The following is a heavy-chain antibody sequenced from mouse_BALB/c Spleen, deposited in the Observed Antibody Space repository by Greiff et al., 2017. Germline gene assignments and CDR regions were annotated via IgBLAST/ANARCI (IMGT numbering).Heavy chain of an antibody. CDR3: ARRGGITGAMDY. CDR2: ISYSGST. J-gene: IGHJ4*01. Sequence: EVHLVESGPGLVKPSQSLSLTCTVTGYSITSDYAWNWIRQFPGNKLEWMGYISYSGSTSYNPSLKSRISITRDTSKNQFFLQLNSVTTEDTATYYCARRGGITGAMDYWGQGTSVTVSS. V-gene: IGHV3-2*02. CDR1: GYSITSDYA. D-gene: IGHD2-4*01.